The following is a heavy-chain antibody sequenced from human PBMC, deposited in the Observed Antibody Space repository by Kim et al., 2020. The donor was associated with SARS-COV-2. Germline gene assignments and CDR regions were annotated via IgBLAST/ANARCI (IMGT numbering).Heavy chain of an antibody. D-gene: IGHD6-13*01. J-gene: IGHJ4*02. CDR3: AKNLAAAGVV. Sequence: GDKTYYVESGKGRLTISRDNSKNTLYLQMSSLRGEDTAVYYCAKNLAAAGVVWGQGTLVTASS. CDR2: GDKT. V-gene: IGHV3-66*01.